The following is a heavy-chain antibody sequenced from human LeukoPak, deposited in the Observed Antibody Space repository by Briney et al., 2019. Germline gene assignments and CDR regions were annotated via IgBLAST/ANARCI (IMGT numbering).Heavy chain of an antibody. Sequence: SETLSLTCTVCGGSISSHYWSWIRQPPGKGLEWIGYIYYSGSTNYNPSLKSRLTISVDTSKSQFSLQLSSVTAADTAVYYCARVRIAARPDGLYYYYYMDVWGKGTTVTVSS. V-gene: IGHV4-59*11. J-gene: IGHJ6*03. CDR3: ARVRIAARPDGLYYYYYMDV. CDR2: IYYSGST. CDR1: GGSISSHY. D-gene: IGHD6-6*01.